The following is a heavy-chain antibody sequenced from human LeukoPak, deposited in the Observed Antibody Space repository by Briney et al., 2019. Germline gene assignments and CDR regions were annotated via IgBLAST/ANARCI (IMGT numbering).Heavy chain of an antibody. CDR1: GFTFSSYW. V-gene: IGHV3-7*01. CDR3: ARDSEGGYDYDPFFDY. Sequence: PGGSLRLSCAASGFTFSSYWMSWVRQAPGKGLEWVANIKQDGSEKYYVDSVKGRFTISRDNAKNSLYLQMNSLRAEDTAVYYCARDSEGGYDYDPFFDYSGQGTLVTVSS. CDR2: IKQDGSEK. D-gene: IGHD5-12*01. J-gene: IGHJ4*02.